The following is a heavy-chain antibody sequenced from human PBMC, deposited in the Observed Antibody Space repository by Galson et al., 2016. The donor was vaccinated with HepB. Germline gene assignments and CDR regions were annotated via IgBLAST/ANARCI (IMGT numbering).Heavy chain of an antibody. Sequence: SLRLSCAGSGFVFSRYGMHWIRQAPGAGLEWISLIWSDGDTKFYADSVKGRFSISRDNSKNTLYLTLNSLRADDTAVYYCAKDFSKTTATIGRGTWFDPWGQGTLVTVSS. CDR2: IWSDGDTK. CDR3: AKDFSKTTATIGRGTWFDP. J-gene: IGHJ5*02. CDR1: GFVFSRYG. V-gene: IGHV3-33*06. D-gene: IGHD5-12*01.